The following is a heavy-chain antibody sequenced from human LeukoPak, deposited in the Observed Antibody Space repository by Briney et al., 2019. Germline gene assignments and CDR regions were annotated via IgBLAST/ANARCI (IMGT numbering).Heavy chain of an antibody. CDR1: GDTVSSNIAA. D-gene: IGHD2-15*01. CDR3: ARDLCSGGSCHWRFDY. J-gene: IGHJ4*02. CDR2: TYYRSKWNN. Sequence: SQTLSLTCAISGDTVSSNIAAWNWIRQSPSRGLERLGRTYYRSKWNNDYAVSVKSRISINPDTSKNQFSLQLNSVTPEDTAVYYCARDLCSGGSCHWRFDYWGQGTLVTVPS. V-gene: IGHV6-1*01.